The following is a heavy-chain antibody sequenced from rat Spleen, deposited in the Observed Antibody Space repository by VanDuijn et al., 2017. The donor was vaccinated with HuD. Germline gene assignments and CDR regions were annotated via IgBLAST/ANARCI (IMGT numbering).Heavy chain of an antibody. CDR3: TKYPNRGYYFDY. CDR2: INEDSSTI. D-gene: IGHD3-4*01. Sequence: EVKLVESGGGLVQPGRSLRLSCAASGFNFNDYWMGWVRQAPGKGLEWIGEINEDSSTINYSPSLKDRFTISRDSAQNTLYLQMSKLGSEDTAIYYCTKYPNRGYYFDYWGQGVMVTVSS. J-gene: IGHJ2*01. V-gene: IGHV4-2*01. CDR1: GFNFNDYW.